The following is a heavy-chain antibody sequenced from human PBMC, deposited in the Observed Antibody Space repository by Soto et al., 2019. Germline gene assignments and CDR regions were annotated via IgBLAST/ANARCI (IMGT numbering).Heavy chain of an antibody. CDR1: GFSFSDYY. D-gene: IGHD3-16*01. CDR3: ARLPYPWGWFDP. V-gene: IGHV3-11*01. Sequence: QVQLVESGGALVKPGGSLRLSCAASGFSFSDYYMSWIRQAPGKGLEWISYMSNSGRTIYYADSVKGRFTISRDNAKNSLYLQMNSLRVDDTAMYYCARLPYPWGWFDPWGQGTLVTVSS. CDR2: MSNSGRTI. J-gene: IGHJ5*02.